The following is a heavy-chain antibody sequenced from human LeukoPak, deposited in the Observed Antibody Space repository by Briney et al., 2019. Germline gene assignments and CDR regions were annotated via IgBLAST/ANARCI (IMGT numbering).Heavy chain of an antibody. CDR3: ARARITIFGVVIKPFDY. Sequence: SETLSLTCAVYGGPFSGYYWSWIRQPPGKGLEWTGEINHSGSTNYNPSLKSRVTISVDTSKNQFSLKLSSVTAADTAVYYCARARITIFGVVIKPFDYWGQGTLVTVSS. D-gene: IGHD3-3*01. V-gene: IGHV4-34*01. CDR2: INHSGST. CDR1: GGPFSGYY. J-gene: IGHJ4*02.